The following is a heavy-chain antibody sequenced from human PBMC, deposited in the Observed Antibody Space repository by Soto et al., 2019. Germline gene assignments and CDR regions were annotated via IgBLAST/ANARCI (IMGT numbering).Heavy chain of an antibody. CDR1: GDSVSRNSAA. Sequence: HSHTLSLTCAISGDSVSRNSAAWDLIRQSPSRGLEWLGRTYYRSKWHNDYEVSVKSRITIKPDTSKNQFSLQLNSVTPEDTAVYFCARGNSGYIENWGQGTLVTVSS. V-gene: IGHV6-1*01. J-gene: IGHJ4*02. CDR3: ARGNSGYIEN. CDR2: TYYRSKWHN. D-gene: IGHD1-26*01.